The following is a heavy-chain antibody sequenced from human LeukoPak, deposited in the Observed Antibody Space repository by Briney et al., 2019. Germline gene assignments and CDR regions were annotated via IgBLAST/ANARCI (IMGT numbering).Heavy chain of an antibody. Sequence: PGTSLRLSCAASGFTFSSWPVDWVRQAPGRGLEWITTISHDGSQTYYADSVKGRFIISRDNSKNTLSLQMNSLRVEDTGMYYCTTIHYWGQGTLITVSS. CDR2: ISHDGSQT. CDR3: TTIHY. CDR1: GFTFSSWP. V-gene: IGHV3-33*05. J-gene: IGHJ4*02.